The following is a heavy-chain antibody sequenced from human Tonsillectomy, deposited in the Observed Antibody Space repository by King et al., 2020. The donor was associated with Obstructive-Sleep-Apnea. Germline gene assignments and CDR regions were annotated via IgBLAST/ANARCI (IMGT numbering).Heavy chain of an antibody. Sequence: VQLVESGGGLVQPGGSLRLSCAASGFTFSSYWMHWVRQAPGKGLVWVSRINSDGSSTSYADSVKGRFTISRDNAKNTLYLQMNSLRAEDTAVYYCARDQFEIATTIYYYYGMDVWGQGTTVTVSS. CDR1: GFTFSSYW. D-gene: IGHD5-24*01. J-gene: IGHJ6*02. CDR2: INSDGSST. V-gene: IGHV3-74*01. CDR3: ARDQFEIATTIYYYYGMDV.